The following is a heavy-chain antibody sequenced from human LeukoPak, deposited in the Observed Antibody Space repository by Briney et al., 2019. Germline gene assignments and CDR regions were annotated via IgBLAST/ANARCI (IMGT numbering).Heavy chain of an antibody. V-gene: IGHV3-21*01. J-gene: IGHJ4*02. CDR3: ARVVAADHYFDY. CDR1: GFTFSSYS. CDR2: ISSSSSYI. D-gene: IGHD2-2*01. Sequence: GGSLRPSCAASGFTFSSYSMNWVRQAPGKGLEWVSSISSSSSYIYYADSVKGRFTISRDNAKNSLYLQMNSLRAEDTAVYYCARVVAADHYFDYWGQGTLVTVSS.